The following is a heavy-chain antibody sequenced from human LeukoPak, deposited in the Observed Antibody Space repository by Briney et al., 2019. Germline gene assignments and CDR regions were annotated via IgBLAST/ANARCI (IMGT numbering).Heavy chain of an antibody. J-gene: IGHJ6*02. V-gene: IGHV3-23*01. Sequence: PGGSLRLSCAASGFTFSDHAMTWVRQTLAKGLESVSSTSAGGDITHYADSVKGRFTISRDSSKNTLYLQMNSLRAEDTAVYYCAKVSGGGLYYDGMDVWGQGTTVTVSS. CDR3: AKVSGGGLYYDGMDV. CDR1: GFTFSDHA. CDR2: TSAGGDIT. D-gene: IGHD1-14*01.